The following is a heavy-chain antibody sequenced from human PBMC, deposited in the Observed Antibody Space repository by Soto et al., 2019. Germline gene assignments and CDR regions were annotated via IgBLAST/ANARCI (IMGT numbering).Heavy chain of an antibody. J-gene: IGHJ5*02. V-gene: IGHV3-23*01. CDR2: ISGSGGSR. CDR3: EQVMVKNWFDP. D-gene: IGHD5-18*01. CDR1: GFTFSSYA. Sequence: PGGSLRLSCAASGFTFSSYAMSWVRQAPGKGLEWVSLISGSGGSRYYADSVKGRFTISRDNSKNTLYLQMNSLRADDTAVYYCEQVMVKNWFDPWGQGTLVTVSS.